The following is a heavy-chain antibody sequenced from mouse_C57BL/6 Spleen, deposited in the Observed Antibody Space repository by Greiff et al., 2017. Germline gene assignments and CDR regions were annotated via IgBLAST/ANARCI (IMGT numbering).Heavy chain of an antibody. J-gene: IGHJ3*01. CDR1: GYTFTSYW. V-gene: IGHV1-59*01. Sequence: QVQLQQPGAELVRPGTSVKLSCKASGYTFTSYWMHWVKQRPGQGLEWIGVIDPSDSYTNYNQKFKGKATLTVDTSSSTAYMQLSSLTSEDSAVYYCARINYSNAAWFAYWGQGTLVTVSA. CDR2: IDPSDSYT. CDR3: ARINYSNAAWFAY. D-gene: IGHD2-5*01.